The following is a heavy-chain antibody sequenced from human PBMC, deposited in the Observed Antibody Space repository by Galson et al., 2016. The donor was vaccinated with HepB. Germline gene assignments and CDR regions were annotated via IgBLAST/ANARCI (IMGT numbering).Heavy chain of an antibody. CDR2: IYYSGRT. CDR1: GASISGYY. Sequence: SETLSLTCTVSGASISGYYLSWIRQPPGKGLEWIGSIYYSGRTNYNPSLKSRVTISVDTSTTQFSLKLSSVTAADTAVYYCARDDSGGWYGFHYGMDVWGQGTTVTVSS. D-gene: IGHD6-19*01. J-gene: IGHJ6*02. V-gene: IGHV4-59*01. CDR3: ARDDSGGWYGFHYGMDV.